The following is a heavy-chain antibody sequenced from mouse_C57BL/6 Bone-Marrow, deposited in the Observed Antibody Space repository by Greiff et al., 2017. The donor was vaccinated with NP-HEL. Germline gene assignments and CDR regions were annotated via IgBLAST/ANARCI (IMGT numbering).Heavy chain of an antibody. CDR1: GFTFSSYA. Sequence: EVQLVESGGGLVKPGGSLKLSCAASGFTFSSYAMSWVRQTPEKGLEWVATISDGGSYTYSPPNVKGRFTISRDNAKNNLYLQMSHRTSEDTAMYYCARAGFDYWGQGTTLTVSS. J-gene: IGHJ2*01. V-gene: IGHV5-4*01. CDR3: ARAGFDY. D-gene: IGHD4-1*01. CDR2: ISDGGSYT.